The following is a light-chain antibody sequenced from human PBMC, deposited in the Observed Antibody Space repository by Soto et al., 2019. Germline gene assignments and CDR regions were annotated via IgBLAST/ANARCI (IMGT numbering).Light chain of an antibody. J-gene: IGLJ1*01. CDR2: EGT. CDR3: CSYASSSTYV. V-gene: IGLV2-23*01. CDR1: SSDVGSYNL. Sequence: QSALTQPASVSGSPGQSITISCTGKSSDVGSYNLVSWYQQHPGKAPKLMIYEGTKRPSGVSDRFSGSRSGNTASLTISGLQAEDEADYYCCSYASSSTYVFGTGTKV.